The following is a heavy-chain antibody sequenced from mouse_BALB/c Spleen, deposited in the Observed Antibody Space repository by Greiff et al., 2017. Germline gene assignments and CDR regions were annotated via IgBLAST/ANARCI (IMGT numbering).Heavy chain of an antibody. J-gene: IGHJ4*01. V-gene: IGHV1-18*01. CDR2: INPNNGGT. D-gene: IGHD2-14*01. CDR1: GYTFTDYN. CDR3: ARKGAYYRYDAMDY. Sequence: EAQLQQSGPELVKPGASVKIPCKASGYTFTDYNMDWVKQSHGKSLEWIGDINPNNGGTIYNQKFKGKATLTVDKSSSTAYMELRSLTSEDTAVYYCARKGAYYRYDAMDYWGQGTSVTVSS.